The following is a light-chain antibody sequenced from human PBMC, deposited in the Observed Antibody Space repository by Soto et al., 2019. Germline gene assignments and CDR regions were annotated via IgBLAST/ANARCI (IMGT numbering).Light chain of an antibody. CDR2: EGT. V-gene: IGLV2-23*01. J-gene: IGLJ1*01. CDR3: CQYSGSSTEV. CDR1: SSDVGTDNL. Sequence: QSVLTQPASVSGSPGQSITISCTGTSSDVGTDNLVSWYQHQPGTAPKLLIYEGTTRPSGLSHRFSGSKSGTTASLTISGRQAADESAYYCCQYSGSSTEVFGTGTKLTVL.